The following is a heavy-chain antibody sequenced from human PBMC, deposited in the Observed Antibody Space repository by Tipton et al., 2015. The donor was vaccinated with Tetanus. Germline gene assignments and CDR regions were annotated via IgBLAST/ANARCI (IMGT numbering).Heavy chain of an antibody. J-gene: IGHJ4*02. CDR3: VRANYEFPKKGPFDS. CDR2: VSSSGAS. V-gene: IGHV4-61*08. CDR1: GGSVRGGDHY. D-gene: IGHD3/OR15-3a*01. Sequence: TLSLTCTVSGGSVRGGDHYWSWIRQPPGKGLEWLDYVSSSGASNSDYFLKSRITVSRDTSKNQFSLRLTSVTAADTAVYYCVRANYEFPKKGPFDSWGQGSLVIVSS.